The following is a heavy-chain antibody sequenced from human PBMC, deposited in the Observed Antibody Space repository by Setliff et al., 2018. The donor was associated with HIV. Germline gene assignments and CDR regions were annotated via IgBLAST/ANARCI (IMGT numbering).Heavy chain of an antibody. CDR1: GYTFTSYA. CDR2: INTNTGNP. Sequence: ASVKVSCKASGYTFTSYAMNWVRQAPGQGLEWMGWINTNTGNPTYAQGFTGRFGFSLGTSVNTAYLQISSLKTEDSAVYYCARGPPSQVDYWGQGTLVTVSS. CDR3: ARGPPSQVDY. V-gene: IGHV7-4-1*02. J-gene: IGHJ4*02.